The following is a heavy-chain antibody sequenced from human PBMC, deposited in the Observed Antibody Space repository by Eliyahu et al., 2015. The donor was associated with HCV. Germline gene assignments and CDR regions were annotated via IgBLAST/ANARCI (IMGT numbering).Heavy chain of an antibody. D-gene: IGHD6-19*01. CDR1: GYTFTDYY. CDR3: ARGLHTQSYSSGWSDVDY. J-gene: IGHJ4*02. CDR2: INPNSGGT. V-gene: IGHV1-2*02. Sequence: QVQLVQSGAEVKKPGASVKVSCKASGYTFTDYYMHWVRQAPGQGLEWMGWINPNSGGTNYAQKFQGRVTMTRDTSISTAYMELSRLRSDDTAVYYCARGLHTQSYSSGWSDVDYWGQGTLVTVSS.